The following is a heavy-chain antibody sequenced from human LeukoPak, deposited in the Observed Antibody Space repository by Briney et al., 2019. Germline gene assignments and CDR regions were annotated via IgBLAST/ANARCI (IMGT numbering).Heavy chain of an antibody. CDR1: GFTFSSYA. D-gene: IGHD3-22*01. V-gene: IGHV3-30-3*01. CDR2: ISYDGGNK. CDR3: ARDHDSNFDY. Sequence: GGSLRPSCAASGFTFSSYAMHWVRQAPGKGLEWVAVISYDGGNKYYADSVKGRFTISRDNSKNTLYLQMNSLRAEDTAVYYCARDHDSNFDYWGQGTLVTVSS. J-gene: IGHJ4*02.